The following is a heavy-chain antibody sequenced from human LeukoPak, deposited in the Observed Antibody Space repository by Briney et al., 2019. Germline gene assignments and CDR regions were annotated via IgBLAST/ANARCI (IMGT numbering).Heavy chain of an antibody. CDR1: GFTFSSYS. Sequence: GGSLRLSCAASGFTFSSYSMNWVRQAPGRGLEWVSYITSSSSTIYYADSVKGRFTISRDNAKNSLYLQMNSLRAEDTAVYYCARDRTMGEFYFWGQGTLVTVSS. CDR3: ARDRTMGEFYF. CDR2: ITSSSSTI. D-gene: IGHD4/OR15-4a*01. J-gene: IGHJ4*02. V-gene: IGHV3-48*01.